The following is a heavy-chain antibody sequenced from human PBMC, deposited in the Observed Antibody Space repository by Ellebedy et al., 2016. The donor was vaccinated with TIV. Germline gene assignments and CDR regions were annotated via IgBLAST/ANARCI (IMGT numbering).Heavy chain of an antibody. V-gene: IGHV1-46*02. CDR3: ARELRGTCDY. Sequence: AASVKVSCKASGDTLNEFYIHWLRRAPGQGLEWLGIIGFDGGNTGYRQRFQGRVSLTRDTSTNTVYMELRSLRSEDTAIYYCARELRGTCDYWGQGTLVTVSS. CDR1: GDTLNEFY. CDR2: IGFDGGNT. J-gene: IGHJ4*02. D-gene: IGHD2-15*01.